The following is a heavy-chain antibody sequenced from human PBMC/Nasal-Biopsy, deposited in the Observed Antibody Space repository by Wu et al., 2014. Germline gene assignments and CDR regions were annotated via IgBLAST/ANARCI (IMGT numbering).Heavy chain of an antibody. J-gene: IGHJ4*02. CDR1: GFSFSTYA. Sequence: LRLSCAASGFSFSTYAMSWVRQAPGKGLEWVSTITDSSPITYYADSVRGRFTISRDNSKNSLYLQMDGLRAEDTAVYYCAKDLWPQHLTPYPFEYWGQGTLVTVSS. D-gene: IGHD3-9*01. CDR2: ITDSSPIT. V-gene: IGHV3-23*01. CDR3: AKDLWPQHLTPYPFEY.